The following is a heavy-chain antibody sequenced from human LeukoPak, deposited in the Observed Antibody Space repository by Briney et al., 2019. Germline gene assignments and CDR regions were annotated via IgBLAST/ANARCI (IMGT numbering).Heavy chain of an antibody. V-gene: IGHV4-39*01. J-gene: IGHJ4*02. CDR1: GGSISSSSYY. CDR2: IYYSGST. Sequence: PSETLSLTRTVSGGSISSSSYYWGWIRQPPGKGLEWIGSIYYSGSTYYNPSLKSRVTISVDTSKNQFSLKLSSVTAADTAVYYCAAGYNLDYWGQGTLVTVSS. D-gene: IGHD5-24*01. CDR3: AAGYNLDY.